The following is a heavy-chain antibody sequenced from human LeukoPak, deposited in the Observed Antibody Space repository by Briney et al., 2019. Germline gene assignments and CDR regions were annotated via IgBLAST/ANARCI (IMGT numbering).Heavy chain of an antibody. CDR1: GGSISSSSYY. CDR2: IYTSGST. V-gene: IGHV4-39*07. D-gene: IGHD5-18*01. CDR3: ARGRQGYSYVHEHIISYYYYMDV. Sequence: PSETLSLTCTVSGGSISSSSYYWGWIRQPPGKGLEWIGSIYTSGSTNYNPSLKSRVTMSVDTSKNQFSLKLSSVTAADTAVYYCARGRQGYSYVHEHIISYYYYMDVWGKGTTVTVSS. J-gene: IGHJ6*03.